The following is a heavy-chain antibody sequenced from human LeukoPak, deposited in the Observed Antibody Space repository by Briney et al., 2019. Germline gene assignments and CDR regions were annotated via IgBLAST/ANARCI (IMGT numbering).Heavy chain of an antibody. CDR1: GFTFSSYW. Sequence: GSLRLSCAASGFTFSSYWMSWVRQAPGKGLEWVANIKQDGSEKYYVDSVKGRFTISRDNAKNSLYLQMNSLRAEDTAVYYCAGFSSSSDFDYWGQGTLVTVSS. V-gene: IGHV3-7*01. J-gene: IGHJ4*02. D-gene: IGHD6-13*01. CDR3: AGFSSSSDFDY. CDR2: IKQDGSEK.